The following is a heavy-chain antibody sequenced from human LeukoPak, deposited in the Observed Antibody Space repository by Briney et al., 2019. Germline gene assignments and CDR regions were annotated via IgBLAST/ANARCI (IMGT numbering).Heavy chain of an antibody. V-gene: IGHV3-21*01. Sequence: VGSLRLSCAASGLTLSSYSMNWVPQAPGKGLEWVSSISSSSSYIYYADSVKGRFTISRDDAKNSLYLQMNSLRAEDTAVYYCASSAHTDGLWRQGTLVTVSS. CDR2: ISSSSSYI. CDR1: GLTLSSYS. D-gene: IGHD2-2*02. J-gene: IGHJ4*02. CDR3: ASSAHTDGL.